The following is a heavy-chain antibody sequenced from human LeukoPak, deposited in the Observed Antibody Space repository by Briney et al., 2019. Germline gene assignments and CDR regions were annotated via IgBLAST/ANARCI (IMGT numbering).Heavy chain of an antibody. CDR3: ASDDYGDYEDGFDI. V-gene: IGHV3-21*01. J-gene: IGHJ3*02. CDR1: GFTFSRAT. CDR2: ISSTSTYI. D-gene: IGHD4-17*01. Sequence: GGSLRLSCVVSGFTFSRATMNWVRQAPGKGLEWVSSISSTSTYINYADSVKGRFTISRDNAKKSLYLQMNGLRGEDTAMYYCASDDYGDYEDGFDIWGQGTMVTVSS.